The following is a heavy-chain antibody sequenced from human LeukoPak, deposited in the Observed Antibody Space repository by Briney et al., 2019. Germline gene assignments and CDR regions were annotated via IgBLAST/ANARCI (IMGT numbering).Heavy chain of an antibody. CDR1: GVTVSRNY. V-gene: IGHV3-53*01. J-gene: IGHJ4*02. CDR2: MYSGGNT. D-gene: IGHD3-10*01. CDR3: ASPLR. Sequence: GGSLRLSCAASGVTVSRNYMSWVCQAPGKGLEWVSIMYSGGNTDYADSVKGRFTISRDNSKNTLYLQMNSLRAEDTAVYYCASPLRWGQGTLVTVSS.